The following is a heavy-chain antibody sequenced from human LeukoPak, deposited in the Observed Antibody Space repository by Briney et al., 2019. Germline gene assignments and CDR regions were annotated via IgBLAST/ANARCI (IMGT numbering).Heavy chain of an antibody. D-gene: IGHD2-21*01. Sequence: RGSLRLSCAASGFTFSSYAMHWVRQAPGKGLGWVAVISYDGSNKYYADSVKGRFTISRDNSKNTLYLQMNSLRAEDTAVYNCARDEIVVGPPIYWGQGTLVTVSS. CDR1: GFTFSSYA. CDR2: ISYDGSNK. J-gene: IGHJ4*02. V-gene: IGHV3-30*04. CDR3: ARDEIVVGPPIY.